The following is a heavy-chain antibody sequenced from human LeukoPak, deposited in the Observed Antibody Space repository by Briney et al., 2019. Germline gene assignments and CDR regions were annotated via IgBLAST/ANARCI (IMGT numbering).Heavy chain of an antibody. CDR2: IYSGGST. Sequence: PGGSLRLSCAASGFTVRDNYITWVRQAPGKGLGWVSVIYSGGSTSYADSVKGRFTVSADISKNTLFLQMSSLRAEDTAVYYCARGGGAPAPGDYVTEVWYGFDLWGQGTMVTVSS. J-gene: IGHJ3*01. D-gene: IGHD4-17*01. CDR1: GFTVRDNY. V-gene: IGHV3-66*01. CDR3: ARGGGAPAPGDYVTEVWYGFDL.